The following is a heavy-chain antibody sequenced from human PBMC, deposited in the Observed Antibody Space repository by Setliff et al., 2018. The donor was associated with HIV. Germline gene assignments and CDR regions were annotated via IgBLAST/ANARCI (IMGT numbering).Heavy chain of an antibody. Sequence: SETLSLTCTVSGGSMNNYYWNWIRQTPGKGLEWIGYIYENAYAHYTVSLRSRVTVSMDTSKNQFSLTLGSVTAADRAVYYCARAQMHRGVVSWSLYYFDYGGQGALVTVSS. V-gene: IGHV4-59*01. CDR2: IYENAYA. CDR1: GGSMNNYY. D-gene: IGHD3-10*01. J-gene: IGHJ4*02. CDR3: ARAQMHRGVVSWSLYYFDY.